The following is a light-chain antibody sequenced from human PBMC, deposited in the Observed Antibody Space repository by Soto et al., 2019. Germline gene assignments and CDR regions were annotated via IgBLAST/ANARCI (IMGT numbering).Light chain of an antibody. V-gene: IGKV3-15*01. J-gene: IGKJ4*01. Sequence: IVMTQSPATLSVSPGEKATLSCRASQTVYNNLAWYQQKPGQAPRLLVYFASTRATGIPARFSGSGSGTEFTLTISSLQSEDFAVYYCQQYKNWPPLTFGGGTKVEIK. CDR3: QQYKNWPPLT. CDR1: QTVYNN. CDR2: FAS.